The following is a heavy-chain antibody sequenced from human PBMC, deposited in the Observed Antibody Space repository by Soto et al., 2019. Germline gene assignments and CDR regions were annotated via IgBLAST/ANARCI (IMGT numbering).Heavy chain of an antibody. CDR2: IYYSGIT. J-gene: IGHJ4*02. Sequence: PSETLSLTCTVSGDSISSSRYYWGWHIQFPGNWLEWIGSIYYSGITYYNPSLKGRVTLSVDTSKSQFSLKLSSVTAADTAVYYCARHIVVVKAAMYFDYWGQGTLVTVS. CDR1: GDSISSSRYY. CDR3: ARHIVVVKAAMYFDY. V-gene: IGHV4-39*01. D-gene: IGHD2-2*01.